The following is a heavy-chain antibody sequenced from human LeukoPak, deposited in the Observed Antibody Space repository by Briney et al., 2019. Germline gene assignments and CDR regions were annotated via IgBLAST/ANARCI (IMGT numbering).Heavy chain of an antibody. CDR2: ISATSSDI. J-gene: IGHJ4*02. CDR1: GFDFESYT. CDR3: AKGLFSAFDKYLDS. D-gene: IGHD5-12*01. Sequence: GGSLRLSCAASGFDFESYTMTWVRQAPGKGLEWVSLISATSSDINYAESVRGRFTITRDNAKNSLLLQMDSLRVEDTAIYYCAKGLFSAFDKYLDSWGQGTLVTVSS. V-gene: IGHV3-21*04.